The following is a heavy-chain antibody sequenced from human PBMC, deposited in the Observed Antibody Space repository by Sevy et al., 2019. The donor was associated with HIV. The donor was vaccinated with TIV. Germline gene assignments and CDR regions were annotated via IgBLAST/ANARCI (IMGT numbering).Heavy chain of an antibody. Sequence: ASVKVSCKASGYTFTSYAMHWVRQAPGQRLEWMGWINAGNGNTKYSQKFQGRVTITRDTSASTAYMELSSLRSEDTAVYYCATDYAPPITIFGVVIQSNWFDPWGQGTLVTVSS. CDR3: ATDYAPPITIFGVVIQSNWFDP. D-gene: IGHD3-3*01. J-gene: IGHJ5*02. CDR1: GYTFTSYA. CDR2: INAGNGNT. V-gene: IGHV1-3*01.